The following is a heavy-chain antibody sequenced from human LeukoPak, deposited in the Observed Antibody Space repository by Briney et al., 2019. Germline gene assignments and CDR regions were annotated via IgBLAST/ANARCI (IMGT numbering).Heavy chain of an antibody. D-gene: IGHD3-9*01. Sequence: ASVKVSCKASGYTFTSYGVSWVRQAPGQGLEWMGWISAYNGNTNYAQKLQGRVTMTTDTSTSTAYMELRSLRSDDTAVYYCARLTGYDILTGYFAYFDYWGQGTLVTVSS. J-gene: IGHJ4*02. V-gene: IGHV1-18*01. CDR3: ARLTGYDILTGYFAYFDY. CDR2: ISAYNGNT. CDR1: GYTFTSYG.